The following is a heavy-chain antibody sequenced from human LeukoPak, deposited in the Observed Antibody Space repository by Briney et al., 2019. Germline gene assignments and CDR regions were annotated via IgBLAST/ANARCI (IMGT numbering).Heavy chain of an antibody. CDR2: IKQDGSEK. CDR1: GFTFSNYW. J-gene: IGHJ5*02. V-gene: IGHV3-7*04. D-gene: IGHD6-19*01. CDR3: ARDRSSGWYLTPGFDA. Sequence: AGSLILSCTASGFTFSNYWMSWVRQAPGKGLEWVASIKQDGSEKYYADSVKGRFTISRDNAKNTLYLQINSLRAEDTAVYYCARDRSSGWYLTPGFDAWGEGTVVTVSS.